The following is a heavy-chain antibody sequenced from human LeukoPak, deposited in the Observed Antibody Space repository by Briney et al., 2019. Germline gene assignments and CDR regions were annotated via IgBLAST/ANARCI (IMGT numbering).Heavy chain of an antibody. J-gene: IGHJ4*02. CDR3: AKVPHIVVVTAIYFDY. Sequence: GGSLRLSCAASGFTFTTYSMNWVRQAPGKGLEWVSSITSSSTSMYYADSVKGRFTISRDNAKNTLYLQMNSLRAEDTAVYYCAKVPHIVVVTAIYFDYWGQGTLVTVSS. D-gene: IGHD2-21*02. CDR2: ITSSSTSM. CDR1: GFTFTTYS. V-gene: IGHV3-21*04.